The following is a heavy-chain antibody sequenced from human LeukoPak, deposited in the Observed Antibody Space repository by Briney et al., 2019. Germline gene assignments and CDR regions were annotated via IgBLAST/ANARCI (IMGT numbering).Heavy chain of an antibody. V-gene: IGHV3-23*01. CDR1: GFTFSSYA. D-gene: IGHD6-19*01. Sequence: GGSLRLSCAASGFTFSSYAMSWVRQAPGKGLEWVSAISGSGGSTYYADSVKGRFTISRDNSKNTLYLQMNSLRAEDTAVYYCANRIAYSSGWSSVIQPGTAEYFDYWGQGTLVTVSS. CDR3: ANRIAYSSGWSSVIQPGTAEYFDY. CDR2: ISGSGGST. J-gene: IGHJ4*02.